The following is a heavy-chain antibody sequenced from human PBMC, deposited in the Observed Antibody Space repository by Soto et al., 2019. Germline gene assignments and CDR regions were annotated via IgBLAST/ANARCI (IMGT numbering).Heavy chain of an antibody. CDR3: ARDGGPNGSGSYSWFDP. Sequence: PSETLSLTCSVSGGSISSYYWSWIRQPPGKGLEWIGYIYYSGSTNYNPSLKSRVTIPVDTSKNQFSLKLSSVTAADTAVYYCARDGGPNGSGSYSWFDPWGQGTLVTVSS. CDR2: IYYSGST. D-gene: IGHD3-10*01. J-gene: IGHJ5*02. V-gene: IGHV4-59*01. CDR1: GGSISSYY.